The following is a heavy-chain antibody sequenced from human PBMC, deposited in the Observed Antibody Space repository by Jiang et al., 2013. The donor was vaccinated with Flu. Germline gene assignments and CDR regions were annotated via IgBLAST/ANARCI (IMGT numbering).Heavy chain of an antibody. CDR2: INTNTGNP. V-gene: IGHV7-4-1*02. J-gene: IGHJ5*02. Sequence: QSGSELKKPGASVKVSCKASGYTFTSYAMNWVRQAPGQGLEWMGWINTNTGNPTYAQGFTGRFVFSLDTSVTTAYLQISSLKAEDTAIYYCARDYSRHNPRTNWFDPWGQGTLLTVSS. CDR3: ARDYSRHNPRTNWFDP. CDR1: GYTFTSYA. D-gene: IGHD6-13*01.